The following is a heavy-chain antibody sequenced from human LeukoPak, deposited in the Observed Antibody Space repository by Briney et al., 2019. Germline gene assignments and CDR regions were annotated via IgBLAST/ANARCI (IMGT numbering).Heavy chain of an antibody. D-gene: IGHD3-10*01. CDR1: GYSFANYG. J-gene: IGHJ1*01. CDR3: ARVPLSDASGRYYSH. Sequence: ASVKVSCKTSGYSFANYGMHWVRQAPRQRLEWMGWTNTGNGNTKSSQKFQDRVALTRDTSASTAYMELNSLSSEDTAVYYCARVPLSDASGRYYSHWGQGTLVTVSS. CDR2: TNTGNGNT. V-gene: IGHV1-3*04.